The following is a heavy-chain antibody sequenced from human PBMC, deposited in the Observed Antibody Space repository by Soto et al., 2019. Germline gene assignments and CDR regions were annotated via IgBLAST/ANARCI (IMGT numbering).Heavy chain of an antibody. V-gene: IGHV1-69*13. CDR2: IIPILGTA. CDR3: ARASDAAVTKSWKYSYYYAIDV. J-gene: IGHJ6*01. Sequence: SVKVSCKASGGTFSSYAISWVRQAPGQGLEWMGGIIPILGTANYAQKFQGRVTITADESTSTAYMELSSLRSEDTAVYYCARASDAAVTKSWKYSYYYAIDVWGQGNKISV. D-gene: IGHD4-17*01. CDR1: GGTFSSYA.